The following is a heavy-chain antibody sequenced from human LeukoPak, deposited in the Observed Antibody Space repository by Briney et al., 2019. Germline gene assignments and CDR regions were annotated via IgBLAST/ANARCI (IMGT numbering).Heavy chain of an antibody. Sequence: SVKVSCKASGGTFSSYAISWVRQAPGQGLEWMGGIIPIFGTANYAQKFQGRVTITADESTSTAYMELSSLRSEDTAVYYCASERRRDYDSSRFAFDIWGQGTMVTVFS. V-gene: IGHV1-69*01. CDR2: IIPIFGTA. CDR3: ASERRRDYDSSRFAFDI. J-gene: IGHJ3*02. CDR1: GGTFSSYA. D-gene: IGHD3-22*01.